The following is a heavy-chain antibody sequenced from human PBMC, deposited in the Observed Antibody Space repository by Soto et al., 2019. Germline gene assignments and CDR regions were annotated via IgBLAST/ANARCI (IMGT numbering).Heavy chain of an antibody. J-gene: IGHJ6*02. CDR2: MNPNSGNT. D-gene: IGHD6-19*01. V-gene: IGHV1-8*01. Sequence: VSVKVSCKASGYTFTSYDINWVRQATGQGLEWMGWMNPNSGNTGYAQKFQGRVTMTRNTSISTAYMELSSLRSEDTAVYYCARGTSRGSGWYGYYYYGVDVWGQGTTVTVSS. CDR3: ARGTSRGSGWYGYYYYGVDV. CDR1: GYTFTSYD.